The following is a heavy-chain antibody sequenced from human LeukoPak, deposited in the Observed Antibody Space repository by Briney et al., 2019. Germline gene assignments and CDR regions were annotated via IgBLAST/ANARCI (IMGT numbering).Heavy chain of an antibody. CDR2: IYYSGST. Sequence: SETLSLTCTVSGGSISSYYWSWIRQPPGKGLEWIGYIYYSGSTNYNPSLKSRVTISVDTSKNQFSLKLSSVTAADTAVYYCARAGVRYYFDYWGQGTLVTVSS. D-gene: IGHD2-21*01. CDR1: GGSISSYY. V-gene: IGHV4-59*01. CDR3: ARAGVRYYFDY. J-gene: IGHJ4*02.